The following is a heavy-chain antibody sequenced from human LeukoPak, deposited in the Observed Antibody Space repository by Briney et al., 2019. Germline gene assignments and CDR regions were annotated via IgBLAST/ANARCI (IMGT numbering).Heavy chain of an antibody. Sequence: GASVKVSCKASGYTFTSYGISWVRQAPGQGLEWMGWISAYNGNTNYAQKLQGRVTMTTDTSTSTAYMELRSLRSDDTAVYYCARVDHPIAARPSSISYYYYMDVWGKGTTVTVSS. CDR1: GYTFTSYG. D-gene: IGHD6-6*01. V-gene: IGHV1-18*01. CDR3: ARVDHPIAARPSSISYYYYMDV. J-gene: IGHJ6*03. CDR2: ISAYNGNT.